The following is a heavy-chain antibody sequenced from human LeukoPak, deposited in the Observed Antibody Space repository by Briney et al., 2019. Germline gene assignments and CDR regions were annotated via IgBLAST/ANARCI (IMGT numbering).Heavy chain of an antibody. CDR1: GFSFSSYT. CDR3: ARGDSGNNYFDF. CDR2: ISGSGGFT. D-gene: IGHD1-26*01. V-gene: IGHV3-23*01. Sequence: GGSLRLSCAASGFSFSSYTMSWVRQAPGKGLGWVSAISGSGGFTYYADSVKGRFTISRDNSKNTLFLQMNSLRAEDTAVYYCARGDSGNNYFDFWGQGTLVTVSS. J-gene: IGHJ4*02.